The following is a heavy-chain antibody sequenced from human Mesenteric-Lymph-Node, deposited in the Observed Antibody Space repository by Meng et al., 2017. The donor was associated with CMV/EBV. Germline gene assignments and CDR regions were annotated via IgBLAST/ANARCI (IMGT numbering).Heavy chain of an antibody. CDR1: GATISNNNW. V-gene: IGHV4-4*02. CDR3: AKTYDILTRYRYFVS. D-gene: IGHD3-9*01. Sequence: SGATISNNNWRSWVRQAPGKPLEWIGQIYLSGNTNYNPSLESRVTISLDKPKIQFSLKLSSVTAADTAVYYCAKTYDILTRYRYFVSWGQGTLVTVSS. CDR2: IYLSGNT. J-gene: IGHJ4*02.